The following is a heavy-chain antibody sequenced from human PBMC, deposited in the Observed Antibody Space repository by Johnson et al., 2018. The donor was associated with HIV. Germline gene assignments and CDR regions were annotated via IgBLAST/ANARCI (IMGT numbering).Heavy chain of an antibody. Sequence: HVQLVESGGGVVQPGRSLRLSCAAAGFSFSAYAMHWVRQAPGKGLEWVAAISYDGSKKYYPDSVKGRFTISRDNSKNTLYLQMDSLRAEDTALYYCARDHLSSRGAVDIWGQGTMVTVSS. CDR3: ARDHLSSRGAVDI. J-gene: IGHJ3*02. CDR2: ISYDGSKK. D-gene: IGHD6-13*01. CDR1: GFSFSAYA. V-gene: IGHV3-30*04.